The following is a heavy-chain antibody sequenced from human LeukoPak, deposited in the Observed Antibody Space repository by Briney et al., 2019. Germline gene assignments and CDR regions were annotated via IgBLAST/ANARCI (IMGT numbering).Heavy chain of an antibody. D-gene: IGHD1-26*01. CDR2: INPSVGST. J-gene: IGHJ4*02. V-gene: IGHV1-46*01. CDR3: ARLSQGGATTYDY. CDR1: GYTFTSYY. Sequence: ASVKVSCKASGYTFTSYYMHWVRQAPGQGLEWMGIINPSVGSTTYAQKFQGRVTMTRNTSISTAYMELSSLRSEDTAVYYCARLSQGGATTYDYWGQGTLVTVSS.